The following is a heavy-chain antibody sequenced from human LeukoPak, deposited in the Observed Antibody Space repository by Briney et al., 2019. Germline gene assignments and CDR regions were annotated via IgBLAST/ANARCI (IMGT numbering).Heavy chain of an antibody. V-gene: IGHV4-61*02. J-gene: IGHJ3*02. CDR3: ARTNYGSGSYYIAPAFDI. D-gene: IGHD3-10*01. CDR2: IYTSGST. CDR1: GGSISSGSYY. Sequence: TSQTLSLTCTVSGGSISSGSYYWSWIRQPAGKGLEWIGRIYTSGSTNYNPSLKSRVTISVDKSKNQFSLKLSSVTAADTAVYYCARTNYGSGSYYIAPAFDIWGQGTMVTVSS.